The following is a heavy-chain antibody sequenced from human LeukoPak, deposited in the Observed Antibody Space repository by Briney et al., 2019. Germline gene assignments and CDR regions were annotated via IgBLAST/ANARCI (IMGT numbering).Heavy chain of an antibody. V-gene: IGHV1-2*02. CDR2: INPKTGST. Sequence: ASVKVSFKASGYTFTDYYIHWVRQAPGQGPEWMGWINPKTGSTNYPQKFQGRVTMTRDTSISTVNMELSRLRSDDTAVYFCARDLDDAFDIWGQGTVVTVSS. CDR1: GYTFTDYY. J-gene: IGHJ3*02. D-gene: IGHD1-1*01. CDR3: ARDLDDAFDI.